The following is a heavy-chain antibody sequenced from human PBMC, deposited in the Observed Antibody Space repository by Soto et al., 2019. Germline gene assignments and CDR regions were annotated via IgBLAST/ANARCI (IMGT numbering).Heavy chain of an antibody. Sequence: GSLRLSCAASGFTFSSYSMNWVRQAPGKGLEWVSYISSSSTTKYYADSVKGRFTISRDNAKNTLYLHMNSLRAEDTAVYYCVRDMQLWRLDSWGQGT. CDR1: GFTFSSYS. V-gene: IGHV3-48*04. CDR3: VRDMQLWRLDS. J-gene: IGHJ4*02. D-gene: IGHD2-21*01. CDR2: ISSSSTTK.